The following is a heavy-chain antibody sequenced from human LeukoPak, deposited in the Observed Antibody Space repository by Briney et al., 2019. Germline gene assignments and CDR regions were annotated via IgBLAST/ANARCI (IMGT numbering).Heavy chain of an antibody. Sequence: SETLSLTCTVSGGAISSGNYYWSWIRQPAGKGLEWIGRSHTSGSTSYNPSLKSRVTISVDTSKNQFSLKLSSVTAADTAVYYCARLVPDYDILTGSFFDPWGQGTLVTVSS. CDR1: GGAISSGNYY. D-gene: IGHD3-9*01. V-gene: IGHV4-61*02. CDR3: ARLVPDYDILTGSFFDP. CDR2: SHTSGST. J-gene: IGHJ5*02.